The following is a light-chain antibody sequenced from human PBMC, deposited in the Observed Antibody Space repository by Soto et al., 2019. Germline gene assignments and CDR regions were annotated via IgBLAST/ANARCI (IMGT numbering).Light chain of an antibody. J-gene: IGKJ4*01. CDR2: GAS. V-gene: IGKV3-20*01. Sequence: EIGLTQSPGTLSLSPGERATLSCRASQSVSSSYLAWYQQKPGQAPRLLIYGASSRATGIPDRFSGSGSGTDFTLTISRLEPEDFAVYYCQQYGSSPFTCGGGTKVEIK. CDR3: QQYGSSPFT. CDR1: QSVSSSY.